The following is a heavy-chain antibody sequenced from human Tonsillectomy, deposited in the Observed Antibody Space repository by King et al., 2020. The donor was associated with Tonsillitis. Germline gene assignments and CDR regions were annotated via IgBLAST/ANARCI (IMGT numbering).Heavy chain of an antibody. J-gene: IGHJ4*02. CDR1: GFTFSSYG. V-gene: IGHV3-30*18. CDR3: AKGHSSGWFYFDS. D-gene: IGHD6-19*01. Sequence: LVESGGGVVQPGRSLRLSCAASGFTFSSYGMHWVRQAPGKGREWVAVISYDGNNKYIAGSVKVRFTISRDNSKNTLYLQMNILRGEDTAVYYCAKGHSSGWFYFDSWGQGTLVTVSS. CDR2: ISYDGNNK.